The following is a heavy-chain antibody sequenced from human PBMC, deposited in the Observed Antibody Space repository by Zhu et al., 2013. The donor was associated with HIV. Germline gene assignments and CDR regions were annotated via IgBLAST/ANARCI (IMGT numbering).Heavy chain of an antibody. CDR2: IIPIFGVP. Sequence: QVQLVQSGAEVKKPGSSVKVSCKASGGTFSSYAISWVRQAPGQGLEWMGWIIPIFGVPNSAQKFQGRITITADESTSTAYMELSNLRSEDTAVYYCASPGYSSSSHYFDYWGQGTLVTVSS. V-gene: IGHV1-69*12. CDR1: GGTFSSYA. CDR3: ASPGYSSSSHYFDY. D-gene: IGHD6-6*01. J-gene: IGHJ4*02.